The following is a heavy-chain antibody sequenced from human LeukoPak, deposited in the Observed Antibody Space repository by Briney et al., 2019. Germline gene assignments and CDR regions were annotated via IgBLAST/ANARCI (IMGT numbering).Heavy chain of an antibody. CDR1: GFTFSSYG. V-gene: IGHV3-30*02. CDR2: IRYDGSNK. CDR3: AKDPLVRGVMPQNWFDP. J-gene: IGHJ5*02. Sequence: GGSLRLSCAASGFTFSSYGMHWVRQAPGKGLEWVAFIRYDGSNKYYADSVKGRFTISRDNSKNTLYLQMNSLRAEDTAVYYCAKDPLVRGVMPQNWFDPWGQGTLVTVSS. D-gene: IGHD3-10*01.